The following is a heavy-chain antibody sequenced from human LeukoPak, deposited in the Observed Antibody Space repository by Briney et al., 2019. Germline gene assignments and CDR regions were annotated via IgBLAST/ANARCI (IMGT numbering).Heavy chain of an antibody. J-gene: IGHJ6*03. CDR3: ASTESGSQGYYYYYMDV. CDR2: IYSGGST. CDR1: GFTVSSNY. D-gene: IGHD1-26*01. Sequence: GGSLRLSCAASGFTVSSNYMSWVRQAPGKGPEWVSVIYSGGSTYYADSVKGRFTISRDNSKNTLYLQMNSLRAEDTAVYYCASTESGSQGYYYYYMDVWGKGTTVTVSS. V-gene: IGHV3-66*02.